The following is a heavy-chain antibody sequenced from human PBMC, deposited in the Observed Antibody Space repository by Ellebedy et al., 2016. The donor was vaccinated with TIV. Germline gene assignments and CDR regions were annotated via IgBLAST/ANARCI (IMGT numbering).Heavy chain of an antibody. D-gene: IGHD5-24*01. V-gene: IGHV3-11*03. CDR3: ATQLWNTEF. J-gene: IGHJ4*02. CDR1: GFTFSDYY. Sequence: GESLKISCAASGFTFSDYYMSWIRQAPGKGLEWVSYISSSSGYTKYADSVRGRFTISRDNPKNTLYLQMNSLRVEDTAVYYCATQLWNTEFWGQGTLVIVSS. CDR2: ISSSSGYT.